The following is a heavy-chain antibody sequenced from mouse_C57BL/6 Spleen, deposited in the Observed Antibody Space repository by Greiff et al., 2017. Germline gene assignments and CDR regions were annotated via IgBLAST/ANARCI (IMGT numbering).Heavy chain of an antibody. D-gene: IGHD1-1*01. CDR3: ARPLYYGSSYWYFDV. CDR2: ISYDGSN. CDR1: GYSITSGYY. V-gene: IGHV3-6*01. Sequence: EVQLVESGPGLVKPSQSLSLTCSVTGYSITSGYYWNWIRQFPGNKLEWMGYISYDGSNNYNPSLKNRISITRDTSKNQFFLKLNSVTTEDTATYYCARPLYYGSSYWYFDVWGTGTTVTVSS. J-gene: IGHJ1*03.